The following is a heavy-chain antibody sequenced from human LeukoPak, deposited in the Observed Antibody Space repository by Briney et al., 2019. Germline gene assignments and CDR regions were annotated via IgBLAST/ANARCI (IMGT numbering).Heavy chain of an antibody. V-gene: IGHV3-7*01. CDR1: GFTFSSYW. J-gene: IGHJ6*02. CDR2: IKQDGSEK. Sequence: GGSLRLSCAASGFTFSSYWMSWVRQAPGKGLEWVANIKQDGSEKYYVDSVKGRFTNSRDNAKNSLYLQMNSLRAEDTAVYYCARGPYSSGWYPFYYYYYYGMDVWGQGTTVTVSS. D-gene: IGHD6-19*01. CDR3: ARGPYSSGWYPFYYYYYYGMDV.